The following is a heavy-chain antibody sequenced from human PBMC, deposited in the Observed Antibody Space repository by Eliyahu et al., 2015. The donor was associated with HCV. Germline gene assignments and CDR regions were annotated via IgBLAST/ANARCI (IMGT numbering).Heavy chain of an antibody. D-gene: IGHD6-19*01. CDR1: GFPFSNAW. CDR2: IKSKTDGGTT. J-gene: IGHJ4*02. CDR3: TTEGSGRQTPGY. V-gene: IGHV3-15*01. Sequence: EVQLVESGGGLVKPGGSLXLSCAASGFPFSNAWMSWVRQAPGKGLEWVGRIKSKTDGGTTDYAAPVKGRFTISRDDSKNTLYLQMNSLKTEDTAVYYCTTEGSGRQTPGYWGQGTLVTVSS.